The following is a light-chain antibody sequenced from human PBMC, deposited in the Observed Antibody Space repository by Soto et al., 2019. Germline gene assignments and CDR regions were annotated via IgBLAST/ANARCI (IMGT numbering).Light chain of an antibody. CDR2: KAS. Sequence: DIQMTQSPSTLSASVGDRVTITCRASQSISSWLAWYQQKPGKAPNLLIYKASSLESGVPSRFSGSVFGTVFTLTISGLQPDDFAAYYCQQYRSYSWTFGQGTKVEIK. CDR1: QSISSW. J-gene: IGKJ1*01. CDR3: QQYRSYSWT. V-gene: IGKV1-5*03.